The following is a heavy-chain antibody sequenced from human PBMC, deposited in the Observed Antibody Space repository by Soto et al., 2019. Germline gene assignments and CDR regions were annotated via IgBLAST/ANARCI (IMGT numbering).Heavy chain of an antibody. D-gene: IGHD6-6*01. CDR1: GFTFSGYG. CDR3: ATQYSSSSFGDY. V-gene: IGHV3-30*03. CDR2: ISYDGSNK. J-gene: IGHJ4*02. Sequence: QVQLVESGGGVVQPGRSLRLSCAASGFTFSGYGMHWVRQAPGKGLEWVAVISYDGSNKYYADSVKGRFTISRDNSKNTLYLQMNSLRAEDTAVYYCATQYSSSSFGDYWGQGTLVTFSS.